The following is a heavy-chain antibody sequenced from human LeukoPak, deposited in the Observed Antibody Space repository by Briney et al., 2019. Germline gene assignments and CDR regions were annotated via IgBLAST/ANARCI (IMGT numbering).Heavy chain of an antibody. CDR2: IYYSGST. Sequence: SQTLSLTCTVSGGSISSGGYYWSWIRQHPGKGLEWIGYIYYSGSTYYNPSLKSRVTISVDTSKNQFPLKLSSVTAADTAVYYCARSAAPYYDFWSGTRFDYWGQGTLVTVSS. CDR3: ARSAAPYYDFWSGTRFDY. V-gene: IGHV4-31*03. D-gene: IGHD3-3*01. J-gene: IGHJ4*02. CDR1: GGSISSGGYY.